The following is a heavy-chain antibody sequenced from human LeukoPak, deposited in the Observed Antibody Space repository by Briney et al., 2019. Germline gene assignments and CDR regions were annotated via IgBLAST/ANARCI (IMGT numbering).Heavy chain of an antibody. D-gene: IGHD3-10*02. CDR1: GGSISSSHW. V-gene: IGHV4-4*02. Sequence: NASGTLSLTCAVSGGSISSSHWWSWVRQPPGKGPEWIGEIYRSGGTNYSPSLKSRVTISVGKSKNQFSLKLSSVTAADTAVYYCARGSMLQPAFFDYWGQGTLVTVSS. CDR3: ARGSMLQPAFFDY. J-gene: IGHJ4*02. CDR2: IYRSGGT.